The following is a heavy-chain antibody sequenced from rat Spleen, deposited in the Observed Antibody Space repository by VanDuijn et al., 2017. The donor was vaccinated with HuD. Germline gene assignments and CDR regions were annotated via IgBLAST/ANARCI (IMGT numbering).Heavy chain of an antibody. J-gene: IGHJ2*01. CDR3: AREGGLITIAASDNWDTFDY. D-gene: IGHD1-2*01. CDR1: GFSLTSSN. CDR2: IWNTGDT. V-gene: IGHV2-41*01. Sequence: QVQLKESGPGLVQPSQTLSLTCTVAGFSLTSSNVHWVRQPPGRGLEWMGVIWNTGDTRYNSALKSRLSINKDTSKSQVFLKMNSLQTEDTATYFCAREGGLITIAASDNWDTFDYWGQGVMVTVSS.